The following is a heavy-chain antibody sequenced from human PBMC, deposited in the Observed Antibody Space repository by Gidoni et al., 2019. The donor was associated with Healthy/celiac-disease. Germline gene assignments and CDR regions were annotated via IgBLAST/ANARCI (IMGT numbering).Heavy chain of an antibody. V-gene: IGHV1-18*01. J-gene: IGHJ6*02. CDR2: SSAYNGNT. Sequence: VQLVQSGAEVKKPGASVKVAGKASAYTFTSYGISWVRQAPGQGLEWMGWSSAYNGNTNYAQKLQGRVTMTTDTSTSTAYMELRSLRSDDTAVYYCAREIMVYATHVGMDVWGQGTTVTVSS. D-gene: IGHD2-8*01. CDR3: AREIMVYATHVGMDV. CDR1: AYTFTSYG.